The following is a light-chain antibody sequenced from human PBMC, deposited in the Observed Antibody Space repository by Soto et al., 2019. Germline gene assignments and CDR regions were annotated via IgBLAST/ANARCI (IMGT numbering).Light chain of an antibody. CDR3: QQIYVAPVT. CDR2: AAS. Sequence: DIQMTQSPSSLSASVGDRVTITCRASQSISSCLNWYQQKPGKAPKLLIYAASNLQSGVPSRFSGSESGTDFILTISSLQREDFATYYCQQIYVAPVTFGQGTKVEIK. CDR1: QSISSC. J-gene: IGKJ1*01. V-gene: IGKV1-39*01.